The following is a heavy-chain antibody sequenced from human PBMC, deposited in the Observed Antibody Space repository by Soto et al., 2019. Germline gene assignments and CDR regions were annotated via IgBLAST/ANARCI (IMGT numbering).Heavy chain of an antibody. Sequence: QVQLVESGGGVVQPGRSLRLSCAASGFTFSSYGMHWVRQAPGKGLEWVAVIWYDGSNKYYADSVKGRFTISRDNSKNTLYLQMNSLRAEDTAVYYCAREIGDDFWTPQRGMDVWGQGTTVTVSS. D-gene: IGHD3-3*01. CDR3: AREIGDDFWTPQRGMDV. CDR2: IWYDGSNK. V-gene: IGHV3-33*01. CDR1: GFTFSSYG. J-gene: IGHJ6*02.